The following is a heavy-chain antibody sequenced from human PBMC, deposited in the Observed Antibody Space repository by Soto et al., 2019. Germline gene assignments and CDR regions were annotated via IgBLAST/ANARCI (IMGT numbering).Heavy chain of an antibody. CDR3: ARSAGFLVWLFRKYYYFYMDV. V-gene: IGHV4-31*03. CDR2: IYYSGST. J-gene: IGHJ6*03. Sequence: SETLSLTCTVSGGSISSGGYYWSWIRQHPGKGLEWIGYIYYSGSTYYNPSLKSRVTISVGTSKNQFSLKLSSVTAADTAVYYCARSAGFLVWLFRKYYYFYMDVWGKGTTVTVAS. CDR1: GGSISSGGYY. D-gene: IGHD3-3*01.